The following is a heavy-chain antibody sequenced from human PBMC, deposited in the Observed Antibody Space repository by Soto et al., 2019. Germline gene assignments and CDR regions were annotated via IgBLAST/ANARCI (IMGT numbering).Heavy chain of an antibody. CDR3: ASSNYYDSSGYISWEAFDI. V-gene: IGHV1-69*13. D-gene: IGHD3-22*01. J-gene: IGHJ3*02. Sequence: SVKVSCKASGGTFSSYAISWVRQAPGQGLEWMGGIIPIFGTANYAQKFQGRVTITADESTSTAYMELSSLRSEDTAVYYCASSNYYDSSGYISWEAFDIWGQGTMVTVSS. CDR2: IIPIFGTA. CDR1: GGTFSSYA.